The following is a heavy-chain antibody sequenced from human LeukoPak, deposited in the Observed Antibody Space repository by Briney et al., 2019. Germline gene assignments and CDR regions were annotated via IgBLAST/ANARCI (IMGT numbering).Heavy chain of an antibody. CDR3: ARGLYSYYYMDV. CDR2: IIPILGIA. Sequence: SVKVSCKASGGTFSSYAISWVRQAPGQGLEWMGRIIPILGIANYAQKFQGRVTITTDESTSTAYMELSSLRSEDTAVYYCARGLYSYYYMDVWGKGTTVTVSS. D-gene: IGHD2-2*02. V-gene: IGHV1-69*04. J-gene: IGHJ6*03. CDR1: GGTFSSYA.